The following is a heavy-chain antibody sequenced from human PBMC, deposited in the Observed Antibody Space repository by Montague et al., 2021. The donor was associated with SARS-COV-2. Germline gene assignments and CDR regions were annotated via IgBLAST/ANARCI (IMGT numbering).Heavy chain of an antibody. D-gene: IGHD3-16*01. V-gene: IGHV3-23*01. CDR2: IGGSGGST. CDR3: VKVLAGLGGVFDY. Sequence: SLRLSCAASGFTFSNYAMSWVRQAPGKGLECVSTIGGSGGSTYYADSVYGRFTISRDNSDNTVHVQMNGLRAEDTAVYYCVKVLAGLGGVFDYWGQGTLVTVSS. CDR1: GFTFSNYA. J-gene: IGHJ4*02.